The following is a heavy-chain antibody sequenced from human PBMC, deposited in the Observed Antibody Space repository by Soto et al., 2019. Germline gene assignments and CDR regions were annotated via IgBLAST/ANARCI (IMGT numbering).Heavy chain of an antibody. V-gene: IGHV3-30-3*01. Sequence: PGGSLRLSCAASGFTLSSYAIHWVRQAPGKGLEWVTVISKGGSNLCFADSVKGRFTISRDNSKNTLYLQMNSLRSEDTAVYYCAREVEYTSAFGISSSFDYWGQGTLVTVSS. CDR1: GFTLSSYA. CDR3: AREVEYTSAFGISSSFDY. J-gene: IGHJ4*02. D-gene: IGHD6-19*01. CDR2: ISKGGSNL.